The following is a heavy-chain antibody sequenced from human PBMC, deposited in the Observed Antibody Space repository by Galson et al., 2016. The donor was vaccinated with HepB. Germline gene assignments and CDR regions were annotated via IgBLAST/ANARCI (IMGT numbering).Heavy chain of an antibody. D-gene: IGHD6-13*01. CDR1: GFVFSRYA. CDR2: IRDSGVVT. J-gene: IGHJ6*02. CDR3: AKRGAAADTLPYYYALDF. V-gene: IGHV3-23*01. Sequence: SLRLSCAASGFVFSRYAMTWVRQAPGKGLEWVAAIRDSGVVTYYADSVKGRFTISRDNHKHTLYLQMNSLRAEDTAVYYCAKRGAAADTLPYYYALDFWGQGTTVTVSS.